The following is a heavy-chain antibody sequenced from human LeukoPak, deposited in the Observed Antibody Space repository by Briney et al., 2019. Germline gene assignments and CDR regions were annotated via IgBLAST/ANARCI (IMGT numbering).Heavy chain of an antibody. CDR2: MNPHSGDT. J-gene: IGHJ4*02. V-gene: IGHV1-8*01. CDR3: AREGSSRRSGDDY. CDR1: GYTFTSYD. Sequence: ASVKVSCKASGYTFTSYDINWVRQATGQGLEWMGWMNPHSGDTGYAQKFQGRVTMTRNTSISTAYMELSSLRSEDTAVYYCAREGSSRRSGDDYWGQGTLVTVSS. D-gene: IGHD6-13*01.